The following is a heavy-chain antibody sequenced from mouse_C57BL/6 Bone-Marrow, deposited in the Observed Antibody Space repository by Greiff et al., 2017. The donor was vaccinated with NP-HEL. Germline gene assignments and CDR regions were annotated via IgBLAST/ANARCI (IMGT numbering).Heavy chain of an antibody. CDR2: ISSDGSST. J-gene: IGHJ2*01. CDR1: GFTFSDYS. D-gene: IGHD2-12*01. CDR3: ARAHSYSHFDY. V-gene: IGHV5-16*01. Sequence: EVKVVESGGGLVQPGRSMKLSCTASGFTFSDYSMAWVRQVPEKGLEWVANISSDGSSTYYLDPLKSRFIISRDNAKNILYLQMSSLKSEDAATYYCARAHSYSHFDYWGQGTTLTVSS.